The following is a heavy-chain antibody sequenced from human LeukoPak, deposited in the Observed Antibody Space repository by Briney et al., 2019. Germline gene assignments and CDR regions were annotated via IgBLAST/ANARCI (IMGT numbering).Heavy chain of an antibody. Sequence: GASVKVSCKASGYTFTSYGISWVRQAPGQGLEWMGWISAYNGNTNYAQKLQGRVTMTTDTSTSTAYMEVRSLRSDDTAVYYCARDDYYDSSGYTAFDIWGQGTMVTVSS. CDR1: GYTFTSYG. V-gene: IGHV1-18*01. CDR3: ARDDYYDSSGYTAFDI. CDR2: ISAYNGNT. D-gene: IGHD3-22*01. J-gene: IGHJ3*02.